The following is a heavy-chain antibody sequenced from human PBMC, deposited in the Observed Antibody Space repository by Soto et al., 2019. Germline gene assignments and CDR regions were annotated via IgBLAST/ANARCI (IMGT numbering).Heavy chain of an antibody. J-gene: IGHJ6*02. Sequence: GWSLRLSCAASGFTFSSYAMHWVRQSPGKGLEWVAVISYDGSNKYYADSVKGRFTISRDTSKNTLYLQMNSLRAEDTAVYYCARDGVDRTTTWFGEGGYYYGMDVWGQGTTVTVSS. V-gene: IGHV3-30-3*01. D-gene: IGHD3-10*01. CDR1: GFTFSSYA. CDR3: ARDGVDRTTTWFGEGGYYYGMDV. CDR2: ISYDGSNK.